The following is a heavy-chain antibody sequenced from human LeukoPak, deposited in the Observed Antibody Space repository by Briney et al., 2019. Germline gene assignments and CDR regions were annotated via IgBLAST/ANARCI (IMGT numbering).Heavy chain of an antibody. J-gene: IGHJ4*02. CDR1: GFTFSNYW. Sequence: GGSLRLSCAASGFTFSNYWMHWVRQAPGKGLVWVSRINNDGSSTSHADSVKGRFTISRDNAKNTLYLQMNSLRAEDTAVYYCTRDSYPHPAHNFDYWGQGTLVTVSS. CDR3: TRDSYPHPAHNFDY. CDR2: INNDGSST. V-gene: IGHV3-74*01. D-gene: IGHD5-18*01.